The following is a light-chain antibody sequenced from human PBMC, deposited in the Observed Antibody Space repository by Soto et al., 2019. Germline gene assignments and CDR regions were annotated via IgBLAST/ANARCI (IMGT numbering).Light chain of an antibody. CDR2: DAS. J-gene: IGKJ5*01. Sequence: DIQMTQFPPSLSASVGDRVTITCQANQDIKKYLNWYQQKPRKAPKLLIYDASNLEAGVPSRFTGRGTGTDFSFTISSLQTEDTATYFCQQYDSVPITFGQGTRLEIK. V-gene: IGKV1-33*01. CDR3: QQYDSVPIT. CDR1: QDIKKY.